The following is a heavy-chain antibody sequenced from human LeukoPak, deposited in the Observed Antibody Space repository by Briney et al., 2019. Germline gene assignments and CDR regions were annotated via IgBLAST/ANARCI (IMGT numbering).Heavy chain of an antibody. CDR3: ARYYGGLDY. J-gene: IGHJ4*02. Sequence: SETLSLTCTVSSVSISSHYWSWIRQPPGKGLEWIGYIYYRRSTNYNPSLKNRVTLSVDTSKNQFSLKLSSVTAADTAVYYCARYYGGLDYWGQGTLVTVSS. CDR1: SVSISSHY. V-gene: IGHV4-59*11. CDR2: IYYRRST. D-gene: IGHD4-23*01.